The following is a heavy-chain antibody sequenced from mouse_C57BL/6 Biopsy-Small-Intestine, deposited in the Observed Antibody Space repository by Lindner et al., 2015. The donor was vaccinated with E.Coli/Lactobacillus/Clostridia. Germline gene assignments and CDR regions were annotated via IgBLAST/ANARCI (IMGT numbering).Heavy chain of an antibody. CDR2: ISSDSSTI. CDR1: GFTFSDYG. CDR3: ARPRFYAMDY. V-gene: IGHV5-17*01. J-gene: IGHJ4*01. Sequence: VQLQESGGGLVKPGGPLKLSCAASGFTFSDYGMHWVRQAPEKGLEWVAYISSDSSTIYYADTMKGRFSISRDNAKNTLFLQMTSLRSEDTAMYYCARPRFYAMDYWGQGTSVTVSS.